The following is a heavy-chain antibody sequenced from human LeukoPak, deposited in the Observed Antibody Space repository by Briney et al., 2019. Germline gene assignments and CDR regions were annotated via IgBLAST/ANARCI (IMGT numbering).Heavy chain of an antibody. J-gene: IGHJ5*02. Sequence: SETLSLTCTASGGSISSYSRSWIRQPAGKGLEWIGRIYTSGSTNYNPSLKSRVTMSVDTSKNQFSLKLSSVTAADTAVYYCERDRTKLRYFDWSNWFDPWGEGSLVTVSS. CDR1: GGSISSYS. V-gene: IGHV4-4*07. CDR3: ERDRTKLRYFDWSNWFDP. CDR2: IYTSGST. D-gene: IGHD3-9*01.